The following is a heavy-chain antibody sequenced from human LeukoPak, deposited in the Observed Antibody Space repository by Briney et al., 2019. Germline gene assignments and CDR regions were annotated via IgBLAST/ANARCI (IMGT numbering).Heavy chain of an antibody. D-gene: IGHD3-22*01. CDR3: AKVTVATILNYYDSSGAFDY. V-gene: IGHV1-2*02. CDR1: GYIFTGYY. J-gene: IGHJ4*02. CDR2: INPNSGGT. Sequence: ASVKVSCKASGYIFTGYYMHWVRQAPGQGLEWMGWINPNSGGTNYAQKFQGRGTMTRDTSISTAYMEMSRLRSDDTAVYYCAKVTVATILNYYDSSGAFDYWGQGTLVTVSS.